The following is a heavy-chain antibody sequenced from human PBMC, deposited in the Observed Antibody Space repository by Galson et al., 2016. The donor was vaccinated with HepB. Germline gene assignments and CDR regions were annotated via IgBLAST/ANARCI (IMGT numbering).Heavy chain of an antibody. CDR3: ARVMIRGVTTGTQR. CDR1: GDSINMAGYY. Sequence: TLSLTCTVSGDSINMAGYYWSWIRQHPGKGLEWIGYVYYSGSTYYNPSLNSRVSISMDISKNQFSLELTSVTAADTAMYYCARVMIRGVTTGTQRWGQGTLVSVSS. D-gene: IGHD3-10*01. J-gene: IGHJ1*01. V-gene: IGHV4-31*03. CDR2: VYYSGST.